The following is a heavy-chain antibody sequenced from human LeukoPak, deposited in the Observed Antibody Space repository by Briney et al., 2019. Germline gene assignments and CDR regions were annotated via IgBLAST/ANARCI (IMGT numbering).Heavy chain of an antibody. CDR3: ARERDYYDSSGYYG. D-gene: IGHD3-22*01. V-gene: IGHV1-24*01. CDR1: GYTLTELS. J-gene: IGHJ4*02. Sequence: ASVKVSCKVSGYTLTELSMHWVRQAPGKGLEWMGGFDPEDGETIYAQKFQGRVTITADESTSTAYMELSSLRSEDTAVYYCARERDYYDSSGYYGWGQGTLVTVSS. CDR2: FDPEDGET.